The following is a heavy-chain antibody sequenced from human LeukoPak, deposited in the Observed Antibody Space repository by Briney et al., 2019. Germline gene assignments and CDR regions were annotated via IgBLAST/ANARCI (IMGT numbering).Heavy chain of an antibody. D-gene: IGHD3-10*01. CDR1: GFTFSSYA. J-gene: IGHJ4*02. Sequence: GGSLRLSCSASGFTFSSYAMHWVRQAPGKGLEYVSAISSNGGSTYYADSVKGRFTISRDNSKNTLYLQMNSLRVEDTAVYYCARTYGSGSHPIDYWGQGTLVTVSS. V-gene: IGHV3-64*04. CDR3: ARTYGSGSHPIDY. CDR2: ISSNGGST.